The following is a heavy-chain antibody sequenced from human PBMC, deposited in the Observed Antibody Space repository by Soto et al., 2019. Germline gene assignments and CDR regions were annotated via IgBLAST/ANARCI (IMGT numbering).Heavy chain of an antibody. CDR2: IYHTGIT. CDR3: ARSVFP. Sequence: SETLSLTCAVYGGSFSGYSWTWIRQPPGTGLEWIGDIYHTGITNYNPSLKSRVTISVDTSKNQFSLKLSSVTAADTAVYYCARSVFPWGQGTLVTVSS. J-gene: IGHJ5*02. V-gene: IGHV4-34*09. CDR1: GGSFSGYS.